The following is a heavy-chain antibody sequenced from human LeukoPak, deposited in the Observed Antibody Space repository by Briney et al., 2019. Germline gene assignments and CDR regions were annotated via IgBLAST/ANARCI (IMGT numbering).Heavy chain of an antibody. V-gene: IGHV3-23*01. J-gene: IGHJ3*02. CDR3: AKVTLPLLFGRADAFDI. D-gene: IGHD2-21*02. CDR2: ISDSGGST. CDR1: GFTFSSYV. Sequence: GGSLRLSCAASGFTFSSYVMSWVRQAPGKGLEWVSAISDSGGSTYYADSVKARFTISRDNSKNTLYLQMNRLRAEDTAVYYCAKVTLPLLFGRADAFDIWGQGTMVTVSS.